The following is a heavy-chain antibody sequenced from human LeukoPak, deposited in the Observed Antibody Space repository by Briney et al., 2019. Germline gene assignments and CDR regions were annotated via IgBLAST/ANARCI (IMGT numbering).Heavy chain of an antibody. V-gene: IGHV4-4*07. D-gene: IGHD3-10*01. Sequence: SETVSLTCTVSGGSISSYYWSWIRQPAGKGLEWIGRSYNSGSTNYNPSLKSRVTISVDRSKNQFSLKLSSVTAADTAVYYCARGPYYYGSESYYVVDYWGQGTLVTVSS. CDR1: GGSISSYY. J-gene: IGHJ4*02. CDR3: ARGPYYYGSESYYVVDY. CDR2: SYNSGST.